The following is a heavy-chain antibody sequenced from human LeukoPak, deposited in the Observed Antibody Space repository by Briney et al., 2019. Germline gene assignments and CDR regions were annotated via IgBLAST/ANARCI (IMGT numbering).Heavy chain of an antibody. CDR1: GFTFGDYA. J-gene: IGHJ1*01. CDR3: TRDGDIVVVPAAFEYFQH. V-gene: IGHV3-49*04. CDR2: IRSKAYGGTT. Sequence: GGSLRLSCTASGFTFGDYAMSWVRQAPGKGLEWVGFIRSKAYGGTTEYAASVKGRFTISRDDSKSIAYLQMNSLKTEDTAVYYCTRDGDIVVVPAAFEYFQHWGQGTLVTVSS. D-gene: IGHD2-2*01.